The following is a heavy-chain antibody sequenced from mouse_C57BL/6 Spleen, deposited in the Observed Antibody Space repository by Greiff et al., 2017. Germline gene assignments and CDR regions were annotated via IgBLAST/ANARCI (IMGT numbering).Heavy chain of an antibody. CDR1: GYTFTDYY. CDR2: INPNNGGT. CDR3: AREGRWLLRDYFDY. Sequence: EVQLQQSGPELVKPGASVKISCKASGYTFTDYYMNWVKQSHGKSLEWIGDINPNNGGTSYNQKFKGKATLTVDKSSSTAYMELRSLTSEDSAVYYCAREGRWLLRDYFDYWGQGTTLTVSS. J-gene: IGHJ2*01. V-gene: IGHV1-26*01. D-gene: IGHD2-3*01.